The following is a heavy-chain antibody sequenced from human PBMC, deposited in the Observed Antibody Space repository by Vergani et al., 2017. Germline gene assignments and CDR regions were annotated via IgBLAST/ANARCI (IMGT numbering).Heavy chain of an antibody. Sequence: EVELVESGGKLVQPGGSLRLSCATSGFPFSFYWMSWVRQAPGKGLEWVANVKQDGSDKYYVDSVKGRFTISRDNAKNILYLEMKGLRAEDTALYYCARVRYYCSGDCHPWEYYYYMDVWGKGTTVTVSS. CDR1: GFPFSFYW. CDR3: ARVRYYCSGDCHPWEYYYYMDV. D-gene: IGHD2-21*01. J-gene: IGHJ6*03. V-gene: IGHV3-7*01. CDR2: VKQDGSDK.